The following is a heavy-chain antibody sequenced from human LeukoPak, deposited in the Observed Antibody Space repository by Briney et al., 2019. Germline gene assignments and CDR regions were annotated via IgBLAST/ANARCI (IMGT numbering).Heavy chain of an antibody. D-gene: IGHD1-26*01. Sequence: PGGSLRLSCAASGFNFNYVWMNWVRQAPGKGLEWVGRIRTKIEGETTDYAAPVKGRFRISRDDSKTTLFLQMNSLKTEDSAVYYCTTERNWELLRPYSLDIWGQGTTVTVSS. J-gene: IGHJ6*02. V-gene: IGHV3-15*01. CDR1: GFNFNYVW. CDR3: TTERNWELLRPYSLDI. CDR2: IRTKIEGETT.